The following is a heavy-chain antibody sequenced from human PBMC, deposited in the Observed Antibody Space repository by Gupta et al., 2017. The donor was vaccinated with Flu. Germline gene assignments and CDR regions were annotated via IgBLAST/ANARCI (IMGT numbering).Heavy chain of an antibody. J-gene: IGHJ4*02. Sequence: SWVRQIPGRGLEWVSLISGSGGATYYADAVKGRFTISRDNSENTLYLQMNSLRGEDTAIYYCAKGPRYSGSYYFGVHYFDYWGQGSLVTVSS. D-gene: IGHD1-26*01. V-gene: IGHV3-23*01. CDR2: ISGSGGAT. CDR3: AKGPRYSGSYYFGVHYFDY.